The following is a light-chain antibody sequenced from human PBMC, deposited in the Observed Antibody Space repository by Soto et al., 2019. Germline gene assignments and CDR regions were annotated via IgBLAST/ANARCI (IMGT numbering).Light chain of an antibody. Sequence: QSALTQPASVSGSPGQSITISCTGTSSDVGGYNFVSWYQQHPGKAPKLMIYDVNNRRSGVSNRFSGSKSGNTASLTISGLQAEDEADYYCSSYTSNTSTSLFGGGTKLTVL. CDR1: SSDVGGYNF. CDR3: SSYTSNTSTSL. CDR2: DVN. V-gene: IGLV2-14*03. J-gene: IGLJ2*01.